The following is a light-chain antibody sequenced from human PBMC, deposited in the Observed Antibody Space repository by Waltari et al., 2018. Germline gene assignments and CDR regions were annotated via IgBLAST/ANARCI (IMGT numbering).Light chain of an antibody. Sequence: QAGLTQPPAVSRGLRQTATLTRAGHRHNGGHHRAAWPQQHPGPPPKLLPYRNNNRPSGISERFSASRSGNTASLTITGLQPEDEADYYCSAWDSSLSAWVFGGGTKLTVL. CDR2: RNN. J-gene: IGLJ3*02. CDR1: RHNGGHHR. V-gene: IGLV10-54*01. CDR3: SAWDSSLSAWV.